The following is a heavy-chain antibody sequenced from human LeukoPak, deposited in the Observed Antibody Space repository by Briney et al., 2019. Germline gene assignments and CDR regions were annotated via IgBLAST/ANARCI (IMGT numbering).Heavy chain of an antibody. CDR1: GYTFTGYY. J-gene: IGHJ3*02. V-gene: IGHV1-2*06. CDR3: AGEDNSSGYRPFDI. CDR2: INPNNGGT. Sequence: GASAKVSCKASGYTFTGYYIHWVRRAPGQGLEWMGRINPNNGGTNYAQKFQGRVTMTRDMSMSTAYMELSRLRSVDTAVYYCAGEDNSSGYRPFDIWGQGTMVTVPS. D-gene: IGHD3-22*01.